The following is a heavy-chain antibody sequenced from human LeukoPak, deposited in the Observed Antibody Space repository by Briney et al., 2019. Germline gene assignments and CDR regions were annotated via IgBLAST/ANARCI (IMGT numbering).Heavy chain of an antibody. Sequence: ASVTVTCKASGYTFTGYYMHRVRQAPGQGLEWMGWINPNSGGTNYAQKFQGRDTMTRDTSISTAYMELSRLRSDDTAVYYCARVTMVRGVIIVPSDYWGERSSATVSS. CDR1: GYTFTGYY. CDR2: INPNSGGT. V-gene: IGHV1-2*02. J-gene: IGHJ4*01. D-gene: IGHD3-10*01. CDR3: ARVTMVRGVIIVPSDY.